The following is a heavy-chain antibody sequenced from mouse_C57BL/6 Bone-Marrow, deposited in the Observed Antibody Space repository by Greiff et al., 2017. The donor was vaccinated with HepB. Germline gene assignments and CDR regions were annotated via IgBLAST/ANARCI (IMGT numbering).Heavy chain of an antibody. V-gene: IGHV10-1*01. D-gene: IGHD1-1*01. J-gene: IGHJ1*03. CDR2: IRSKSNNYAT. CDR3: VRHPPYYYGGYFDV. Sequence: EVKLQESGGGLVQPKGSLKLSCAASGFSFNTYAMNWVRQAPGKGLEWVARIRSKSNNYATYYADSVKDRFTISRDDSESMLYLQMNNLKTEDTAMYYCVRHPPYYYGGYFDVWGTGTTVTVSS. CDR1: GFSFNTYA.